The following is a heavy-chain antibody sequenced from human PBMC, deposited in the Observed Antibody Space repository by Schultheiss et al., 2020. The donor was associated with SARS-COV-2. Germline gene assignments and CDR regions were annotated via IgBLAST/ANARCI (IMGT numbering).Heavy chain of an antibody. CDR1: GFTFSSYD. CDR2: IGTAGDT. CDR3: ARGDGVGYGMDV. Sequence: GGSLRLSCAASGFTFSSYDMHWVRQATGKGLEWVSAIGTAGDTYYPGSVKGRFTISRENAKNSLYLQMNSLRAGDTAVYYCARGDGVGYGMDVWGQGTTVTVSS. D-gene: IGHD1-26*01. J-gene: IGHJ6*02. V-gene: IGHV3-13*04.